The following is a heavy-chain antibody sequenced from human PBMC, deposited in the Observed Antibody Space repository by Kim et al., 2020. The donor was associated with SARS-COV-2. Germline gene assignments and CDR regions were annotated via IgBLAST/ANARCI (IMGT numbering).Heavy chain of an antibody. CDR3: ARGSSSGPFDY. CDR1: GGSFSGYY. J-gene: IGHJ4*02. D-gene: IGHD3-22*01. CDR2: INHSGST. Sequence: SETLSLTCAVYGGSFSGYYWSWIRQPPGKGLEWIGEINHSGSTNYNPSLKSRVTISVDTSKNQFSLKLSSVTAADTAVYYCARGSSSGPFDYWGQGNLVTVSS. V-gene: IGHV4-34*01.